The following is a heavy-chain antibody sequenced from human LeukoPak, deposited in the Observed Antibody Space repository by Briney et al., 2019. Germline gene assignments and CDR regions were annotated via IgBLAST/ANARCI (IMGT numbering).Heavy chain of an antibody. V-gene: IGHV1-69*04. CDR1: GGTFSSYA. J-gene: IGHJ3*02. Sequence: GSSVKVSCKASGGTFSSYAISWVRQAPGQGLEWMGRIIPILGIANYAQKFQGRVTITADKSTSTAYMELSSLRSEDTAVYYCAREGGITMVRPVNAFDIWGQGTMVTVSS. CDR3: AREGGITMVRPVNAFDI. CDR2: IIPILGIA. D-gene: IGHD3-10*01.